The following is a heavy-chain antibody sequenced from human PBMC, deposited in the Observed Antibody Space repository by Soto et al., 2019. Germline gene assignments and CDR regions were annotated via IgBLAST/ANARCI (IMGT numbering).Heavy chain of an antibody. CDR1: GFSLSTSGVG. Sequence: VSGPTLVNPTQTLTLTCTFSGFSLSTSGVGVGWIRQPPGKALEWLALIYWNDDKRYSPSLKSRLAIAKHTSKNQVVLTMTNMEPVDTATYYCAHSGEGVVDCSSTNCYFYYYALDVWGQGTTVTVSS. J-gene: IGHJ6*02. CDR2: IYWNDDK. CDR3: AHSGEGVVDCSSTNCYFYYYALDV. V-gene: IGHV2-5*01. D-gene: IGHD2-2*01.